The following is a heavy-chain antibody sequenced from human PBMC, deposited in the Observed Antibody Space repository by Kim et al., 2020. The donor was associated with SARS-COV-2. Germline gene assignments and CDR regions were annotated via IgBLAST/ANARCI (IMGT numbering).Heavy chain of an antibody. CDR1: GDSVSSNSAA. V-gene: IGHV6-1*01. D-gene: IGHD6-13*01. J-gene: IGHJ6*02. CDR2: TYYRSKWYN. Sequence: SQTLSLTCAISGDSVSSNSAAWNWIRQSPSRGLEWLGRTYYRSKWYNDYAVSVKSRITINPDTSKNQFSLQLNSVSPEDTAVYYCAIGSRSSRNYYYGMDVWGQGTTVTVSS. CDR3: AIGSRSSRNYYYGMDV.